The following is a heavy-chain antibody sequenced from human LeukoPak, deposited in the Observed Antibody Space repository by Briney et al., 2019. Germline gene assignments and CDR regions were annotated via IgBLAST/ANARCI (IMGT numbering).Heavy chain of an antibody. D-gene: IGHD5-18*01. CDR2: IYSGGST. CDR3: ARRVDTAMELGY. Sequence: GGSLRLSCAASGFTVSSYYMSWVRQAPGKGLEWVSIIYSGGSTYYADSVKGRFTISRDNSKNALYLQMNSLRAEDTAVYYCARRVDTAMELGYWGQGTLVTVSS. V-gene: IGHV3-66*01. J-gene: IGHJ4*02. CDR1: GFTVSSYY.